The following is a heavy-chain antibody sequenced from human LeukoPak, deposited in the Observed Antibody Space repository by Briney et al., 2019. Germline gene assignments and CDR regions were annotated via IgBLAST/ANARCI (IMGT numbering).Heavy chain of an antibody. CDR3: AFGEERWSGDY. Sequence: GGSLRLSCAASGFTFSSYGMHWVRQAPGKGLEWVAVISYDGSNKYYADSVKGRFTISRDNSKNTLYLQMNSLRAEDTAVCYCAFGEERWSGDYWGQGTLVTVSS. CDR1: GFTFSSYG. V-gene: IGHV3-30*03. J-gene: IGHJ4*02. CDR2: ISYDGSNK. D-gene: IGHD3-10*01.